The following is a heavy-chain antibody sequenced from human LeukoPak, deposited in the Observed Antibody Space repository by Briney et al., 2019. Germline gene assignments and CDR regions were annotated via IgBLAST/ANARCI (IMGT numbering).Heavy chain of an antibody. CDR3: ARGGVRWFDP. CDR1: GGSFSGYY. CDR2: IYYSGST. D-gene: IGHD1-1*01. V-gene: IGHV4-59*01. J-gene: IGHJ5*02. Sequence: NPSETLSLTCAVYGGSFSGYYWSWIRQPPGKGLEWIGYIYYSGSTNYNPSLKSRVTISVDTSKNQFSLKLSSVTAADTAVYYCARGGVRWFDPWGQGTLVTVSS.